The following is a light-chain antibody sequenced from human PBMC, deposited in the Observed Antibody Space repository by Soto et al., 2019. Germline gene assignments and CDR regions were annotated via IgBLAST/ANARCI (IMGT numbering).Light chain of an antibody. CDR1: SSDVGGYSY. V-gene: IGLV2-11*01. CDR3: CSYAGAVPYV. J-gene: IGLJ1*01. CDR2: DVS. Sequence: QSALTQPRSVSGSPGHSVTISCTGTSSDVGGYSYVSWYQQHPGKAPKLMISDVSKRPSGVPDRFSGSKFGNTASLTISGLQAEEEADYYCCSYAGAVPYVFGSGTKLTVL.